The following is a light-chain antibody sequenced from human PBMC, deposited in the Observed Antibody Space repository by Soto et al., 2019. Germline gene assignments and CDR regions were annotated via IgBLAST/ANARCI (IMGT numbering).Light chain of an antibody. CDR3: QQSYTSWWT. J-gene: IGKJ1*01. CDR1: QSIVTY. Sequence: DIQMTQSPSSLSASVGDRVTITCLASQSIVTYLNWYLQKPGKAPKLLIYAASSLQSWVPSRFTGSGSGTDFTLTISSLQPEDFATYYCQQSYTSWWTFGQGTKVDI. CDR2: AAS. V-gene: IGKV1-39*01.